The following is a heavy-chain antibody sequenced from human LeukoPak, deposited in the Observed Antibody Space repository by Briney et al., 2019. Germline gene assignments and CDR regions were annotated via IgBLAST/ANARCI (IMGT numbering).Heavy chain of an antibody. CDR2: IYYSGST. CDR1: GGSISSYY. J-gene: IGHJ5*01. CDR3: ARVTLFRGAQIDS. D-gene: IGHD3-10*01. V-gene: IGHV4-59*01. Sequence: SETLSLTCTVSGGSISSYYWSWIRQPPGKGLEWIGYIYYSGSTNYNPSLKSRVTISVDTSKNQFSLKLSSVTAADTAVYFCARVTLFRGAQIDSWGQGTLVTVSS.